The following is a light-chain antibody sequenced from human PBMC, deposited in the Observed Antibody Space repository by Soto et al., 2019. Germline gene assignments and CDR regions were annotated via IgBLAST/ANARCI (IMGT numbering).Light chain of an antibody. CDR3: QQSYSTPFT. V-gene: IGKV1-5*01. Sequence: DIQMTQSPSTLSASVGDRVTISCRASQTISNWLAWYQQKPGKAPKLLIYDASSLESGVPSRFSGSGSGTDFTLTISSLQPEDFATYYCQQSYSTPFTFGQGTRLEIK. J-gene: IGKJ5*01. CDR1: QTISNW. CDR2: DAS.